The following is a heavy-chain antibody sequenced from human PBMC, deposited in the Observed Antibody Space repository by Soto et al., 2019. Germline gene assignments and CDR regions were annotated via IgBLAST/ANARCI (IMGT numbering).Heavy chain of an antibody. V-gene: IGHV4-31*03. Sequence: PSETLSLTCTVSGGSISSGGYYWSWIRQHPGKGLEWIGYIYYSGSTCYNPSLKSRVTISVDTSKNQFSLKLSSVTAADTAVYYCARGADIVVVVAAKDAFDIWGQGTMVTVSS. CDR3: ARGADIVVVVAAKDAFDI. CDR1: GGSISSGGYY. CDR2: IYYSGST. J-gene: IGHJ3*02. D-gene: IGHD2-15*01.